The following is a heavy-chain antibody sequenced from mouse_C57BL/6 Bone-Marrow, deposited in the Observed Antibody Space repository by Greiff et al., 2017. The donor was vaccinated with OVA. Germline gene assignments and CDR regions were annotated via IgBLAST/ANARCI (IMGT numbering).Heavy chain of an antibody. J-gene: IGHJ2*01. V-gene: IGHV1-4*01. CDR2: INPSSGYT. CDR3: ASVYDGY. CDR1: GYTFTSYT. D-gene: IGHD2-3*01. Sequence: VQLQESGAELARPGASVKMSCKASGYTFTSYTMHWVKQRPGQGLEWIGYINPSSGYTKYNQTFKNKATLTADKSSSTAYLQLSSLTSEDSAVYSCASVYDGYWGQGTTLTVSS.